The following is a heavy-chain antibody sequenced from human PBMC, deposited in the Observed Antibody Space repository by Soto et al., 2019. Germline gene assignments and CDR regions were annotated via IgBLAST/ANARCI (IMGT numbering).Heavy chain of an antibody. J-gene: IGHJ4*02. Sequence: HPGGSLRLSCAASGLTFSSYWMHWVRQAPGKGLEWVSAISGSGGSTYYADSVKGRFIISRDNSRNTLYLQMNSLRAEDTAMYYCAKGLGELSPESYDHWGQGTLVTVSS. CDR2: ISGSGGST. D-gene: IGHD3-16*02. CDR3: AKGLGELSPESYDH. V-gene: IGHV3-23*01. CDR1: GLTFSSYW.